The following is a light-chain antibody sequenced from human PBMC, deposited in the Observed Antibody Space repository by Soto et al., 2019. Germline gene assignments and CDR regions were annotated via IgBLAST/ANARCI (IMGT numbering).Light chain of an antibody. CDR1: SSNIGTNT. CDR2: DNY. J-gene: IGLJ2*01. V-gene: IGLV1-44*01. Sequence: QSVLTQAPSASGAPGQRVTMSCSGSSSNIGTNTVNWYQQLPGTPPKLLIYDNYRRPSVVPDRFSGSQSGTSASLAISGLQSEDEADYYCAAWDDSLNRPVFGGGTKVTVL. CDR3: AAWDDSLNRPV.